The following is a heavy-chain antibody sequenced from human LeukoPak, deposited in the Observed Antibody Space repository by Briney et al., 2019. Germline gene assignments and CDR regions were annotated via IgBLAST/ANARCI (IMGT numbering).Heavy chain of an antibody. V-gene: IGHV1-69*13. J-gene: IGHJ4*02. Sequence: SVKVSCKASGGTFSSYAISWVRQAPGQGLEWMGGIIPIFGTANYAQKFQGRVTITADESTSTAYMELSSLRSEDTAVYYCARGPSVLRYFDWRYYFDYWGQGTLVTVSS. CDR2: IIPIFGTA. CDR1: GGTFSSYA. D-gene: IGHD3-9*01. CDR3: ARGPSVLRYFDWRYYFDY.